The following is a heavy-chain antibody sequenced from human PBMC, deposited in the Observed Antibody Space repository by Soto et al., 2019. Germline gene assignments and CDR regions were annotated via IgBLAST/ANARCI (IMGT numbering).Heavy chain of an antibody. CDR1: GFTFNYYT. D-gene: IGHD4-17*01. J-gene: IGHJ5*02. Sequence: GGSLRLSCAASGFTFNYYTMTWVRQPPGKGLEWVSSISSSSALIYYADSALGRFTISRDNAKNSLYLQLNSLRAEDTAVYFCARQHNDNGDYIWFDPWGQGTLVTVSS. V-gene: IGHV3-21*01. CDR3: ARQHNDNGDYIWFDP. CDR2: ISSSSALI.